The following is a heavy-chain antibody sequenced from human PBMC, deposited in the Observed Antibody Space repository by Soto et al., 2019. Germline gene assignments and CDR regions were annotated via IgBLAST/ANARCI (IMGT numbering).Heavy chain of an antibody. J-gene: IGHJ4*02. D-gene: IGHD3-10*01. CDR3: AKDYGSGTYYYFDY. Sequence: PGGSLRLSCAASGFTFSNYGMHWVRQAPGKGLEWVAVISDDGSNKYYADSVKGRFTISRDNSKNTLYLQMNSLRVEDTAVYYCAKDYGSGTYYYFDYWGQGTLVTVSS. CDR2: ISDDGSNK. V-gene: IGHV3-30*18. CDR1: GFTFSNYG.